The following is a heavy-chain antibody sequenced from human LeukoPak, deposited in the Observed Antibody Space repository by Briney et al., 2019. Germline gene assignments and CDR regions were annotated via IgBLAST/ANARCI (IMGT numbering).Heavy chain of an antibody. Sequence: SETLSLTCAVYGGSFSGYYWSWIRQPPGKGLEWIGEINHSGSTNYNPSLKSRVTISVDTSKNQFSLKLSSVTAADTAVNYCARGRMLPYFDYWGQGTLVTVSS. V-gene: IGHV4-34*01. J-gene: IGHJ4*02. CDR3: ARGRMLPYFDY. CDR1: GGSFSGYY. D-gene: IGHD1-14*01. CDR2: INHSGST.